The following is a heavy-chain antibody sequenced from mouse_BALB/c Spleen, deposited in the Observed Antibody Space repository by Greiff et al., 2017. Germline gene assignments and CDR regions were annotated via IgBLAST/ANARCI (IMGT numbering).Heavy chain of an antibody. D-gene: IGHD2-10*01. Sequence: DVMLVESGGGLVKPGGSLKLSCAASGFTFSSYAMSWVRQTPEKRLEWVASISSGGSTYYPDSVKGRFTISRDNARNILYLQMSSLRSEDTAMYYCARAYYGKGWYFDVWGAGTTVTVSS. CDR2: ISSGGST. CDR1: GFTFSSYA. J-gene: IGHJ1*01. CDR3: ARAYYGKGWYFDV. V-gene: IGHV5-6-5*01.